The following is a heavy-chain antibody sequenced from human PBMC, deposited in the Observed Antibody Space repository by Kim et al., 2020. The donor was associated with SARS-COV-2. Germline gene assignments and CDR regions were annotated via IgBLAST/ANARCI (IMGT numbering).Heavy chain of an antibody. Sequence: GGSLRLSCAASGFTFSSYSMNWVRQAPGKGLEWVSSISSSSSYIYYADSVKGRFTISRDNAKNSLYLQMNSLRAEDTAVYYCAREQSTQQRGLSSDYWGQGTLVTVSS. CDR1: GFTFSSYS. D-gene: IGHD6-13*01. CDR3: AREQSTQQRGLSSDY. CDR2: ISSSSSYI. V-gene: IGHV3-21*01. J-gene: IGHJ4*02.